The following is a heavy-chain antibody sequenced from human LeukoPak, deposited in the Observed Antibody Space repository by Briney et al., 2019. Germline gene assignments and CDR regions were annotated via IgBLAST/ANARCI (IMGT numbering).Heavy chain of an antibody. V-gene: IGHV3-11*01. D-gene: IGHD4-17*01. J-gene: IGHJ3*02. Sequence: EGSLRLSCAASGFTFTDHYMSWVRQAPGKGLEWVSYISSSGDITYYADSVKGRFTISRDNAKNSLYLQMNSLRAGDTAVYYCARDIVDYGDPHDAFDIWGQGTMVTVSS. CDR1: GFTFTDHY. CDR3: ARDIVDYGDPHDAFDI. CDR2: ISSSGDIT.